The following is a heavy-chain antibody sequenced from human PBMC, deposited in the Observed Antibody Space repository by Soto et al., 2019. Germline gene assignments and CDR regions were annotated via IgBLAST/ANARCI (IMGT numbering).Heavy chain of an antibody. V-gene: IGHV1-18*04. Sequence: QVQLMQSGAEVKKSGASVKVSCKASGYTFINYGIIWVRQAPGQGLEWMGWITDYNGSTKYARKFQGRVTMTTDTSTSTACMELRSLTSDDTAVYFCARDDFGDLWRSLDVWGQGTVVTVSS. CDR1: GYTFINYG. D-gene: IGHD4-17*01. CDR2: ITDYNGST. J-gene: IGHJ3*01. CDR3: ARDDFGDLWRSLDV.